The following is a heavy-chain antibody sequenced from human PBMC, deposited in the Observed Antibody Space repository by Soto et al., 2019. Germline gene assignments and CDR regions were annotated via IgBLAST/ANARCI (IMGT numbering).Heavy chain of an antibody. CDR2: IYHSGST. CDR3: ARGRIVVVPAAIDSFDP. Sequence: SETLSLTCAVSGGSISSCGYSWSWIRQPPGKGLEWIGYIYHSGSTYYNPSLKSRVTISVDRSENQFSLKLISVTAADTAVYYCARGRIVVVPAAIDSFDPWGQGTLVTVSS. CDR1: GGSISSCGYS. J-gene: IGHJ5*02. D-gene: IGHD2-2*01. V-gene: IGHV4-30-2*01.